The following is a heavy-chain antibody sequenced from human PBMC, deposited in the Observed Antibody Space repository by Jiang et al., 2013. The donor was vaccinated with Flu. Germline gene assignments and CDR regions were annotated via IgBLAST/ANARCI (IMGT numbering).Heavy chain of an antibody. J-gene: IGHJ4*02. V-gene: IGHV1-18*01. CDR1: GYTFTSYG. CDR2: ITAYNGNR. D-gene: IGHD3-22*01. CDR3: GRDVGYGIVELPPLDY. Sequence: SGAEVKKPGASVKVSCKTSGYTFTSYGISWVRQAPGQGLEWMGWITAYNGNRNYAQKLQGRVTMTTDKSTSTAYMELRSLTSDDTAVYYCGRDVGYGIVELPPLDYWGQGTLVTVSS.